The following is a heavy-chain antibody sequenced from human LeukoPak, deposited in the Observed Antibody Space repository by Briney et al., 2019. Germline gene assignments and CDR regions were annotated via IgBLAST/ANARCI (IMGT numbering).Heavy chain of an antibody. CDR1: GYSFTSYW. CDR3: ARRNEFSGSPVPPYYYYYYMDV. J-gene: IGHJ6*03. CDR2: IYPGDSDT. V-gene: IGHV5-51*01. D-gene: IGHD1-26*01. Sequence: GESLKISCKGSGYSFTSYWIGWVRQMPGKGLEWMGIIYPGDSDTRYSPSFQGQVTISADKSISTAYLQWSSLKASDTAMYYCARRNEFSGSPVPPYYYYYYMDVWGKGTTVTVSS.